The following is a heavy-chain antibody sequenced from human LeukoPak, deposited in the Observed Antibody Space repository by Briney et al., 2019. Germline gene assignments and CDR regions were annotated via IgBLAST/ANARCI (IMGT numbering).Heavy chain of an antibody. V-gene: IGHV3-66*01. CDR3: AGGDYPLTY. CDR1: GFSVNGNY. D-gene: IGHD4-17*01. CDR2: IYSDGKT. Sequence: GGSLRLSCAASGFSVNGNYWHWVRQTPGKRPQWISIIYSDGKTLYADSVRGRFTFSRDNSRNTLHLQMYSLRVEDTAVYFCAGGDYPLTYWGQGSLVTVSS. J-gene: IGHJ4*02.